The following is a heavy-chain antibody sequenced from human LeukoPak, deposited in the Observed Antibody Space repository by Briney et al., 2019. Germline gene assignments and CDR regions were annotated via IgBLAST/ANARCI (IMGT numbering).Heavy chain of an antibody. CDR3: AKTLPGRPFFDY. D-gene: IGHD2-2*01. J-gene: IGHJ4*01. CDR1: GYSFSTYA. Sequence: RASVKVSCKASGYSFSTYAIAWVRQAPGQGLEWMGWVSAYNGDTNYAQKVQGRVTMTTDTSTSTAYLELRSLRSDDTAVYCCAKTLPGRPFFDYWGQGTLVTVSS. CDR2: VSAYNGDT. V-gene: IGHV1-18*01.